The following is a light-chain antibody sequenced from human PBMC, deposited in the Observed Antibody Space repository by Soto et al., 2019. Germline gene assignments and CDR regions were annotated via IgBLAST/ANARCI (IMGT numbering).Light chain of an antibody. CDR1: SGHSSYI. J-gene: IGLJ3*02. CDR2: LEGSGSY. V-gene: IGLV4-60*02. Sequence: QSVLTQSSSASASLGSSVKLTCTLSSGHSSYIIAWHQQQPGKAPRYLMKLEGSGSYNKGSGVPDRFSGSSSGADRYLTISNLQFEDEADYYCETWDSNPWVFGGGTKLTV. CDR3: ETWDSNPWV.